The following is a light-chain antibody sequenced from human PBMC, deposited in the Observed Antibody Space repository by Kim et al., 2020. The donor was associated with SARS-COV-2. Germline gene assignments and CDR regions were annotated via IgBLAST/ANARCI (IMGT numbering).Light chain of an antibody. CDR3: SSYTSGSTLV. CDR2: GVS. CDR1: RSDVGGYNY. J-gene: IGLJ2*01. V-gene: IGLV2-14*03. Sequence: GQSITISCTGTRSDVGGYNYVSWYQQHPDKAPKLMIYGVSNRPSGVSIRFSGSKSGNTASLTISGLQAEDEADYYCSSYTSGSTLVFGGGTKLTVL.